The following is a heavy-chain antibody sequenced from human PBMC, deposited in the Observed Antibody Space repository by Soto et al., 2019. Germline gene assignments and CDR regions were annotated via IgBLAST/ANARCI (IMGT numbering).Heavy chain of an antibody. V-gene: IGHV3-48*03. D-gene: IGHD3-3*01. Sequence: SGGSLRLSCAASGFTFSSYEMNWVRQAPGKGLEWVSYISSSGSTIYYADSVKGRFTISRDNAKNSLYLQMNSLRAEDTAVYYCAREGHDFWSGRHYYYGMDVWGQGTTVTV. J-gene: IGHJ6*02. CDR2: ISSSGSTI. CDR1: GFTFSSYE. CDR3: AREGHDFWSGRHYYYGMDV.